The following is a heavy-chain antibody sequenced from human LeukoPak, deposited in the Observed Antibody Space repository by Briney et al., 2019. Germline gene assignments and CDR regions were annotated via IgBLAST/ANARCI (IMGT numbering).Heavy chain of an antibody. D-gene: IGHD6-19*01. CDR3: ARREQWLTAFDY. Sequence: SETLSLTCTVSGGSISSYYWSWIRQPAGKGLEWIGRIYTSGSTNYNPSLKSRVTISVDTSKNQFSLKLSSVTAADTAVYYCARREQWLTAFDYWGQGTLVTVSS. V-gene: IGHV4-4*07. J-gene: IGHJ4*02. CDR1: GGSISSYY. CDR2: IYTSGST.